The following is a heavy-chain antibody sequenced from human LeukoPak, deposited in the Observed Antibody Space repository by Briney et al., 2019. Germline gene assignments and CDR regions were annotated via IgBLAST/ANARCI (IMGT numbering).Heavy chain of an antibody. D-gene: IGHD3-22*01. CDR1: GYTFTGYY. V-gene: IGHV1-2*02. CDR3: ARNYYDSSGYRTTDY. Sequence: ASVKVSCKASGYTFTGYYMHWVRQAPGQGLEWMGWINPNSGGTNYAQKFQGRVTMTRDTSISTAYMELSRLRSDDTAVYYCARNYYDSSGYRTTDYWGQGTLVTVSS. J-gene: IGHJ4*02. CDR2: INPNSGGT.